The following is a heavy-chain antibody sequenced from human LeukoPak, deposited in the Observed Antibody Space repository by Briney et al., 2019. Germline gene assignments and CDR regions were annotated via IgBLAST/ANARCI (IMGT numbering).Heavy chain of an antibody. Sequence: SETLSLTCTVSGGSISSYYWTWIRQPAGKGLERIGRIYTSGSTNYNPSLKSRVTMSVDTSKNQFSLKLSSVTAADTAVYYCARGDTNMATDAFDIWGQGTMVTVSS. J-gene: IGHJ3*02. CDR2: IYTSGST. CDR1: GGSISSYY. CDR3: ARGDTNMATDAFDI. D-gene: IGHD5-18*01. V-gene: IGHV4-4*07.